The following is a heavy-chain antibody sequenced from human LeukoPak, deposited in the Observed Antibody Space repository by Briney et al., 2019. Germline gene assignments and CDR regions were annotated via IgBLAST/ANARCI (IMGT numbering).Heavy chain of an antibody. J-gene: IGHJ4*02. CDR1: GFTFSSYW. CDR3: ARDPGSDTAMDTRAGD. CDR2: INQDGSEK. D-gene: IGHD5-18*01. Sequence: GGSLRLSCAASGFTFSSYWMSWVRQAPGKGLEWVANINQDGSEKYYVDPVKGRFTISRDNAKNSLNLQMNSLRAEDTAIYYCARDPGSDTAMDTRAGDWGQGTLVTVSS. V-gene: IGHV3-7*01.